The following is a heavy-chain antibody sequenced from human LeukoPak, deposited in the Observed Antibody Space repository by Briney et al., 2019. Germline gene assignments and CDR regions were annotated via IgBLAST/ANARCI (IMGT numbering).Heavy chain of an antibody. J-gene: IGHJ3*02. CDR2: VHTSGST. CDR3: HLVDIVATITVDDAFDI. CDR1: GASISSGNYY. Sequence: PSETLSLTCTVSGASISSGNYYWTWIRQPAGKGLEWIGRVHTSGSTNYNPSLKSRVTISVDTSKNQFSLKLSSVTAADTAVYYCHLVDIVATITVDDAFDIWGQGTMVTVSS. D-gene: IGHD5-12*01. V-gene: IGHV4-61*02.